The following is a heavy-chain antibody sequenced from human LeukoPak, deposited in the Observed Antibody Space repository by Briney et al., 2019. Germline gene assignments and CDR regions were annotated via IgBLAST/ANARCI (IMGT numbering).Heavy chain of an antibody. J-gene: IGHJ4*02. D-gene: IGHD2-2*01. CDR1: GFTFSSYS. CDR3: AKDVGYCSSTSCYAPFDY. V-gene: IGHV3-21*04. CDR2: ISSSSSYI. Sequence: PGGSLRLSCAASGFTFSSYSMNWVRQAPGKGLEWVSSISSSSSYIYYADSVKGRFTISRDNAKNSLYLQMNSLRAEDTAVYYCAKDVGYCSSTSCYAPFDYWGQGTLVTVSS.